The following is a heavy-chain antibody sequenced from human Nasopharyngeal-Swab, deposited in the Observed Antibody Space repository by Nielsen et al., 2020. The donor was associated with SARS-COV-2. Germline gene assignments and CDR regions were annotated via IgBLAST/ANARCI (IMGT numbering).Heavy chain of an antibody. CDR1: GFTFSSYD. V-gene: IGHV3-13*05. D-gene: IGHD3-22*01. CDR2: IGTAGDP. Sequence: GESLKISCAASGFTFSSYDMHWVRQATGKGLEWVSAIGTAGDPYYPGSVKGRFTISRENAKNSSYLQMNSLRAGDTAVYYCARGGGYYYDSSGSIDAFDIWGQGTMVTVSS. J-gene: IGHJ3*02. CDR3: ARGGGYYYDSSGSIDAFDI.